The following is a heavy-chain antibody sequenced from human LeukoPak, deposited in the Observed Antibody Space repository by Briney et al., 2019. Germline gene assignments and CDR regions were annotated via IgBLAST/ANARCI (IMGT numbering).Heavy chain of an antibody. CDR3: ARGSGYYADDAFDI. V-gene: IGHV3-30-3*01. D-gene: IGHD3-22*01. Sequence: GGSLRLSCAASGFTFSSYAMHWVRQAPGKGLEWVAVISYDGSNKYYADSVKGRFTISRDNSKNTLYLQMNSLRAEDTAVYYCARGSGYYADDAFDIWGQGTTVTVSS. CDR2: ISYDGSNK. J-gene: IGHJ3*02. CDR1: GFTFSSYA.